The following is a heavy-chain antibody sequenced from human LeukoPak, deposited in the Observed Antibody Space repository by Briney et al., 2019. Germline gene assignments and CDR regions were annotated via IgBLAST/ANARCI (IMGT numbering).Heavy chain of an antibody. Sequence: GGSLGLSCAASGFTFSSYAMSWVRQAPGKGLEWVSAISGSGGSTYYADSVKGRFTISRDNSKNTLYLQMNSLRAEDTAVYYCASSTTVTTSWDYWGQGTLVTVSS. V-gene: IGHV3-23*01. J-gene: IGHJ4*02. CDR1: GFTFSSYA. CDR2: ISGSGGST. D-gene: IGHD4-11*01. CDR3: ASSTTVTTSWDY.